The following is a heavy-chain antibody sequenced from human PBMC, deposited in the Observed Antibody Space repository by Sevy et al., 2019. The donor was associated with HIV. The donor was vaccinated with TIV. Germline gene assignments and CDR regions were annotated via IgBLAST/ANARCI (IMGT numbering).Heavy chain of an antibody. Sequence: GGSLRLSCAASGFTFSSYWMSWVRQAPGKGLEWVANIKQDGSEKYYVDAVKGRFTISRDNAKNSMYLQMNSLRAEETAVYYCVRDDVEMATIGAFDIWGQGTMVTVSS. D-gene: IGHD5-12*01. V-gene: IGHV3-7*01. CDR3: VRDDVEMATIGAFDI. CDR2: IKQDGSEK. J-gene: IGHJ3*02. CDR1: GFTFSSYW.